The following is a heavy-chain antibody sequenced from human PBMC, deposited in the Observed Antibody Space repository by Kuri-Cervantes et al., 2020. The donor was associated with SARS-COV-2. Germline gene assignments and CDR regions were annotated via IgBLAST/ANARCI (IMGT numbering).Heavy chain of an antibody. J-gene: IGHJ4*02. CDR2: ISSSSSYI. D-gene: IGHD2-15*01. CDR1: GFTFSSYS. CDR3: ARDRGEDIVVVVAASAYDY. V-gene: IGHV3-21*01. Sequence: GESLKISCAASGFTFSSYSMNWVRQAPGKGLEWVSSISSSSSYIYYADSVKGRFTIFRDNAKNSLYLQMNSLRAEDTAVYYCARDRGEDIVVVVAASAYDYWGQGTLVTVSS.